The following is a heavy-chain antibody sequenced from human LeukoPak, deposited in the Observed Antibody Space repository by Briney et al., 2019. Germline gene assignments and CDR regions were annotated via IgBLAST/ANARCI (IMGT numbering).Heavy chain of an antibody. CDR2: ISGHNGNT. CDR1: GYTFSGYG. V-gene: IGHV1-18*01. J-gene: IGHJ4*02. CDR3: ARVSVYYDFWSGPQY. D-gene: IGHD3-3*01. Sequence: ASVKVSCKASGYTFSGYGVTWVRQAPGQGLEWMGWISGHNGNTNYAQKLQGRVTMTTDTSTSTAYMELKSLRSDDTAVYYCARVSVYYDFWSGPQYWGQGTLVTVSS.